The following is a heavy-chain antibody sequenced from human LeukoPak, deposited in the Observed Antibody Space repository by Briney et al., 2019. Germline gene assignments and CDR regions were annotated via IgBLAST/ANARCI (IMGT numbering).Heavy chain of an antibody. Sequence: GGSLRLSCAASGFTFSSYEMNWVRQAPGKGLEWVASIKQDGSEESYVDSVKGRFTISRENAKNSLSLQMNSLRPEDTAVYFCLRGTRGPDYWGQGTLVTVSS. CDR2: IKQDGSEE. J-gene: IGHJ4*02. V-gene: IGHV3-7*01. CDR3: LRGTRGPDY. CDR1: GFTFSSYE. D-gene: IGHD3-10*01.